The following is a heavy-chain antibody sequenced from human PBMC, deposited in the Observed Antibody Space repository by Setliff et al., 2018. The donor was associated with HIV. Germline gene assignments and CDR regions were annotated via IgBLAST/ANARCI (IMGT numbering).Heavy chain of an antibody. J-gene: IGHJ1*01. CDR3: ARGGPNYFYDSRGYELAYFYY. D-gene: IGHD3-22*01. CDR2: VGAHNGNT. V-gene: IGHV1-18*01. CDR1: GYSFSSYG. Sequence: VASVKVSCKTSGYSFSSYGINWVRQAPGQGLEWMGWVGAHNGNTNYARRFQGGVAMTTHTSTSTAYMELRGLRSDDTAIYYCARGGPNYFYDSRGYELAYFYYWGQGTLVTVSS.